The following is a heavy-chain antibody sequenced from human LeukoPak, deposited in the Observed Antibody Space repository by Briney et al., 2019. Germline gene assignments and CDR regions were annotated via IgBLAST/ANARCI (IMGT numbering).Heavy chain of an antibody. J-gene: IGHJ3*02. CDR2: IYSGGST. CDR1: GFTVSSNY. CDR3: ARDRVYYYDSSGYYPDAFDI. D-gene: IGHD3-22*01. Sequence: PGGSLRLSCAASGFTVSSNYMSWVRQAPGKGLERVSVIYSGGSTYYADSVKGRFTISRDNSKNTLYLQMNSLRAEDTAVYYCARDRVYYYDSSGYYPDAFDIWGQGTMVTASS. V-gene: IGHV3-66*01.